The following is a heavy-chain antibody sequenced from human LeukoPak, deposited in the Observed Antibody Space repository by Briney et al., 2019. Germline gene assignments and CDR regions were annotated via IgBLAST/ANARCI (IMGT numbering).Heavy chain of an antibody. CDR3: AREGDYYDSSGYYRTFDY. V-gene: IGHV1-69*06. CDR1: GGTFSSYA. J-gene: IGHJ4*02. Sequence: SVKVSCKASGGTFSSYAISWVRQAPGQGLEWMGGIIPIFGTANYAQKFQGRVTITADKSTSTAYMELSSLRSEDTAVYYCAREGDYYDSSGYYRTFDYWGQGTLVTVSS. D-gene: IGHD3-22*01. CDR2: IIPIFGTA.